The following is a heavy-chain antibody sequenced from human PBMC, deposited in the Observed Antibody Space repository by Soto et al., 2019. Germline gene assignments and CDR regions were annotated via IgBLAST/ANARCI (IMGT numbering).Heavy chain of an antibody. V-gene: IGHV4-30-4*01. J-gene: IGHJ3*02. CDR2: IYYSGST. CDR3: AGQGIGIAARPLRAFDI. D-gene: IGHD6-6*01. Sequence: QVQLQESGPGLVKPSQTLSLTCTVSGGSISSGDYYWSWIRQPPGKGLEWIGYIYYSGSTYYIPSLKCGVTISVDTSKNLFSLELSSVTAADTAVYYCAGQGIGIAARPLRAFDIWGQGTMVTVSS. CDR1: GGSISSGDYY.